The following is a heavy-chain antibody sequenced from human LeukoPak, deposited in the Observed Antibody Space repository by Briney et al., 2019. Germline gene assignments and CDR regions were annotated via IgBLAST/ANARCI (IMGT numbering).Heavy chain of an antibody. CDR3: ARDQSSGWRNYNWFDP. D-gene: IGHD6-19*01. Sequence: KTGGSLRLSCAASGFTFSSYSMNWVRQAPGKGLEWVSSISSSSSNIYYADSVKGRFTISRDNAKNSLYLQMNSLRAEDTAVYYCARDQSSGWRNYNWFDPWGQGTLVTVSS. CDR2: ISSSSSNI. CDR1: GFTFSSYS. J-gene: IGHJ5*02. V-gene: IGHV3-21*01.